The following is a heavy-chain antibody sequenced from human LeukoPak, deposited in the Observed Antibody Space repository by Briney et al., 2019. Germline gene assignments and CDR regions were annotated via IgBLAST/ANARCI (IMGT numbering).Heavy chain of an antibody. J-gene: IGHJ4*02. CDR3: ARVSGLGYCSGGSCLEVGY. CDR1: GFTFSSDN. D-gene: IGHD2-15*01. Sequence: GGSLRLSCAASGFTFSSDNMNWVRQAPGKGLEWVSSISSSSSYIYYADSGKGRLTIARDNAKNSLYLQMNSLRADETAVYYCARVSGLGYCSGGSCLEVGYWGQGTLVTVSS. CDR2: ISSSSSYI. V-gene: IGHV3-21*01.